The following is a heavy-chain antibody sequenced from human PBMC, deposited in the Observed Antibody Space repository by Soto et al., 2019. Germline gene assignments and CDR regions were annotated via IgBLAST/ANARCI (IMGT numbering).Heavy chain of an antibody. J-gene: IGHJ4*02. Sequence: DVPLLEAGGDLVQPGGSLRLSCAASGFTFRSFPMNWVRQAPGKGLEWVSGMSSIGGSIYYADSVKGRFTISRDNSKNTLYLQMNSLRVEDTAVYYCARDWSFDYWGQGALVTVSS. CDR1: GFTFRSFP. V-gene: IGHV3-23*01. D-gene: IGHD2-21*01. CDR3: ARDWSFDY. CDR2: MSSIGGSI.